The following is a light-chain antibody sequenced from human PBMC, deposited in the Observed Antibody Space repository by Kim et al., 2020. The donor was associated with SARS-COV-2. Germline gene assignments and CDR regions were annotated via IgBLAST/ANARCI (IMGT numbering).Light chain of an antibody. Sequence: PREGATHSCRASHDMGINLAGYQQTPGQAPRLLVYDASIRATGIPDRVSGSGSGTDFTLTIGSLEPRDFAIYYCQQRGNWPPALTFGGGTKVDIK. J-gene: IGKJ4*01. V-gene: IGKV3-11*01. CDR2: DAS. CDR3: QQRGNWPPALT. CDR1: HDMGIN.